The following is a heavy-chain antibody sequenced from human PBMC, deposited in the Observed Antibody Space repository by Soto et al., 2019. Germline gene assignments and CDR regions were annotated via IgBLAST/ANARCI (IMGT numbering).Heavy chain of an antibody. CDR1: GFTFSSYG. Sequence: GGSLRLSCAASGFTFSSYGMHWVRQAPGKGLEWVAVIWYDGSNKYYADSVKGRFTISRDNSKNTLYLQMNSLRAEDTAVYYCARTMEDPITMGRGVIITYQGAFDIWGQGTMVTVSS. V-gene: IGHV3-33*01. CDR2: IWYDGSNK. J-gene: IGHJ3*02. CDR3: ARTMEDPITMGRGVIITYQGAFDI. D-gene: IGHD3-10*01.